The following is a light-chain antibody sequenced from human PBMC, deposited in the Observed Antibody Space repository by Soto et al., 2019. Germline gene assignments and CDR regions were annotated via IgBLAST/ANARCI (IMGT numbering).Light chain of an antibody. CDR3: VEGTYWSRM. V-gene: IGKV2-30*02. Sequence: DAVLTQSPVSLPVDLGQPASISCRTRHSLVHSDGNTYLNWFHQRPRQSPRRLRYRVSNRDSGDPVRLSGSGAGIYCTLSSSRAAAEDGGVYYCVEGTYWSRMFGQGTKV. CDR1: HSLVHSDGNTY. J-gene: IGKJ1*01. CDR2: RVS.